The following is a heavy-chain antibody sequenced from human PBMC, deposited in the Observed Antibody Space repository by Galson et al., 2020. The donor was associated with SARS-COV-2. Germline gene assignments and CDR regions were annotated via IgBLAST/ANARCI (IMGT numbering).Heavy chain of an antibody. CDR1: GFTISSHA. CDR2: IFFDGSDK. D-gene: IGHD6-19*01. V-gene: IGHV3-33*01. Sequence: GESLKISCAGSGFTISSHAMHWVRQAPGKGLEWVAQIFFDGSDKYYGDSVKGRFTISRDSSKNTVYLQMNNLRADDTAVYYCARDGQTSSGWAFDYWGQGTLVTVSS. CDR3: ARDGQTSSGWAFDY. J-gene: IGHJ4*02.